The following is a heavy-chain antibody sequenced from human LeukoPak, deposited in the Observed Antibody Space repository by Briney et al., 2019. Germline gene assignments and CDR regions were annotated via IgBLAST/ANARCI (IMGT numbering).Heavy chain of an antibody. CDR1: GGSISSYY. CDR2: IYTSGST. D-gene: IGHD3-10*01. V-gene: IGHV4-4*07. J-gene: IGHJ5*02. CDR3: ARELGDYYGSGSYSWFDP. Sequence: SETLSLTCTVSGGSISSYYWSWIRQPAGKGLEWIGRIYTSGSTNYNPSLRSRVTMSVDTSKNQFSLKLSSVTAADTAVYYCARELGDYYGSGSYSWFDPWGQGTLVTVSS.